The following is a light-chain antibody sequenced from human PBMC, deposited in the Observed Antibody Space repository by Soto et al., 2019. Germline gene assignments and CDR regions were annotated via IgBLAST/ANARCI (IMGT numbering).Light chain of an antibody. V-gene: IGLV3-21*02. CDR1: DVGSKN. CDR3: QVWDTISNHYV. J-gene: IGLJ1*01. Sequence: SYELTQPPSVSVAPGQTARITCGGNDVGSKNVHWYQQKPGQAPVLVVYADSARPSGIPERFSGSNSGNTATLTISSVEAGDEADYYCQVWDTISNHYVFGSGTKLTVL. CDR2: ADS.